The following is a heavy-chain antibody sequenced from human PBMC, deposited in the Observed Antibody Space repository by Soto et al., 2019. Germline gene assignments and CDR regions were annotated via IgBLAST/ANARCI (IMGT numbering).Heavy chain of an antibody. CDR1: GGSISSGGYY. V-gene: IGHV4-31*03. CDR2: IYYSGST. CDR3: AREAPYDSGSYYNVLRIFDY. D-gene: IGHD3-10*01. Sequence: SETLSLTCTVSGGSISSGGYYWSWIRQHPGKGLEWIGYIYYSGSTYYNPSLKSRVTISVDTSKNQFSLKLSSVTAADTAVYYCAREAPYDSGSYYNVLRIFDYWGQGTLVTVSS. J-gene: IGHJ4*02.